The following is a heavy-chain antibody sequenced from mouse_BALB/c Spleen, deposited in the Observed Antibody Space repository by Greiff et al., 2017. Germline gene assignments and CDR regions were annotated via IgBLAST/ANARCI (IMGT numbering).Heavy chain of an antibody. Sequence: VKLQESGPGLVQPSQSLSITCTVSGFSLTSYGVHWVRQSPGKGLEWLGVIWSGGSTDYNAAFISRLSISKDNSKSQVFFKMNSLQADDTATYYCARKRDYGNYRGAMDYWGQGTSVTVSS. J-gene: IGHJ4*01. CDR2: IWSGGST. CDR1: GFSLTSYG. V-gene: IGHV2-4-1*01. D-gene: IGHD2-1*01. CDR3: ARKRDYGNYRGAMDY.